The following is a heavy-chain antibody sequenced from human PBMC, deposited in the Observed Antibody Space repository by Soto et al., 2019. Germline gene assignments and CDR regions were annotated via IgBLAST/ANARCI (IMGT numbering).Heavy chain of an antibody. V-gene: IGHV1-69*06. D-gene: IGHD5-12*01. CDR1: GGTFSSYA. J-gene: IGHJ4*02. CDR3: ARWEVEMATPFDY. Sequence: QVQLVQSGAEVKKPGSSVKVSCKASGGTFSSYAISWLRQAPVQGLEWMGGIIPLFGTANYAQQFHGRVTITADKSTSTAYMELSSLRSEDTAVYYCARWEVEMATPFDYWCQGTMVTVSS. CDR2: IIPLFGTA.